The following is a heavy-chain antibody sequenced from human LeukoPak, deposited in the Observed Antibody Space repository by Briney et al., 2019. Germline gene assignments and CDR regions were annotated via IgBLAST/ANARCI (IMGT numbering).Heavy chain of an antibody. V-gene: IGHV3-53*01. D-gene: IGHD5-18*01. J-gene: IGHJ4*02. CDR1: GFTVSDNF. CDR2: IYSGGNT. CDR3: VRGGYSYGRPFDH. Sequence: GGSLRLSCAASGFTVSDNFMSWVRQAPGKGLEWVSVIYSGGNTYYVDSVKGRFTISRDNSKNTVYLQMNGLRVEDTAVYYCVRGGYSYGRPFDHWGQGTLVTVSS.